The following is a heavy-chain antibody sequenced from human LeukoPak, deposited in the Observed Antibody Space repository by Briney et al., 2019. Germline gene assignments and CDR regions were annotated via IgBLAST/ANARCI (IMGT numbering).Heavy chain of an antibody. CDR2: IYGSGTT. D-gene: IGHD3-16*01. V-gene: IGHV4-38-2*02. J-gene: IGHJ4*02. CDR1: GYSISSGHF. CDR3: ASVGGGSPY. Sequence: SETLSLTCTVSGYSISSGHFWSWIRQPPGKGLEWIGSIYGSGTTYYDPPLRSRVSISADTSKNHFSLELSSVTAADTAVYYCASVGGGSPYWGQGTLGTVSS.